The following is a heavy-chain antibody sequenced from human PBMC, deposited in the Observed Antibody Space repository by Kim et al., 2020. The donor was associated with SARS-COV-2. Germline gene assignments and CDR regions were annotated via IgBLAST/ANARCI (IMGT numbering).Heavy chain of an antibody. V-gene: IGHV3-30*04. Sequence: GGSLRLSCAASGFTFSSYAMHWVRQAPGKGLEWVAVISYDGSNKYYADSVKGRFTISRDNSKNTLYLQMNSLRAEDTAVYYCARDPANSSSWYHYYYYYG. CDR1: GFTFSSYA. D-gene: IGHD6-13*01. CDR3: ARDPANSSSWYHYYYYYG. J-gene: IGHJ6*01. CDR2: ISYDGSNK.